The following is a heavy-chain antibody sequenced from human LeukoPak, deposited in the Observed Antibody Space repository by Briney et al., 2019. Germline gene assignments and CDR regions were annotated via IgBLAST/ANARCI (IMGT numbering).Heavy chain of an antibody. V-gene: IGHV4-39*07. J-gene: IGHJ3*02. CDR1: GGSLRSFSYF. D-gene: IGHD3-3*01. CDR3: ASAIFVENAFDI. CDR2: VSNSGSI. Sequence: SETLSLTCSVSGGSLRSFSYFWGWIRLPPGKGLEWIGSVSNSGSIYYNPSLDSRASISMDTTKNEVYLKLNYVTAADTAVYFCASAIFVENAFDIWGQGTMVTVSS.